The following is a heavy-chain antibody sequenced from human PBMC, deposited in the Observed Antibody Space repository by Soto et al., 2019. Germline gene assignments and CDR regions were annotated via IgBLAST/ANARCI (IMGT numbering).Heavy chain of an antibody. CDR3: ATVTRSPSCLDY. D-gene: IGHD4-17*01. CDR2: IYYSGST. CDR1: GGSISSGGYY. J-gene: IGHJ4*02. V-gene: IGHV4-31*03. Sequence: SETLSLTCTVSGGSISSGGYYWSWIRQHPGKGLEWIGYIYYSGSTYYNPSLKSRVTISVDTSKNQFSLKLSSVTAADTAVYYCATVTRSPSCLDYWGQGTLVTVSS.